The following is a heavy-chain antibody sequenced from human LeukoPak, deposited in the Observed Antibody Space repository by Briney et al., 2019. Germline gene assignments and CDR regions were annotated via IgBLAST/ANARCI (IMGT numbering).Heavy chain of an antibody. J-gene: IGHJ6*03. Sequence: ASVKVSCKASGYSFNTYGITWVRQAPGQGLEWIGWISAYDGYTNYAERLQGRVTMTRDTSASTAYVELRSLRSDDTAVYYCATIESDCSSTSCYPKRGFYYYYYMDVWGKGTTVTVSS. CDR1: GYSFNTYG. CDR3: ATIESDCSSTSCYPKRGFYYYYYMDV. CDR2: ISAYDGYT. V-gene: IGHV1-18*01. D-gene: IGHD2-2*01.